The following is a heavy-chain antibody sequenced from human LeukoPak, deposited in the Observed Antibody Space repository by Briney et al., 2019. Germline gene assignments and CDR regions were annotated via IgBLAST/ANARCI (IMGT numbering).Heavy chain of an antibody. Sequence: GGSLRLSCAASGFTFSSYSMNWVRQAPGKGLEWVSSISSSSSYIYYADSVKGRFTISRDNAKNSLYLQMNSLRAEDTAVYYCARDRWITMVRGVPTPNWFDPWGQGTLVTVSS. CDR1: GFTFSSYS. V-gene: IGHV3-21*01. D-gene: IGHD3-10*01. J-gene: IGHJ5*02. CDR3: ARDRWITMVRGVPTPNWFDP. CDR2: ISSSSSYI.